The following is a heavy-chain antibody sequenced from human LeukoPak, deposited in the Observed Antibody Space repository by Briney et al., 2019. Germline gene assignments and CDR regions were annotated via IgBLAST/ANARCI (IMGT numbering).Heavy chain of an antibody. Sequence: SETLSLTCTVSGGSISSSSYYWGWIRQPPGKGLEWIGSIYYSGSTYYNPSLKSRVTISVDTSKNQFSLKLSSVTAADTAVYYCGREATVVTPGVYYWGQGTLVTVSS. CDR2: IYYSGST. CDR1: GGSISSSSYY. D-gene: IGHD4-23*01. V-gene: IGHV4-39*07. CDR3: GREATVVTPGVYY. J-gene: IGHJ4*02.